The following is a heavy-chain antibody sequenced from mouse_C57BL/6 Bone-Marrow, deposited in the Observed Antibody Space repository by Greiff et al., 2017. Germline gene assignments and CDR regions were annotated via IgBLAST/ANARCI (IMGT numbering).Heavy chain of an antibody. J-gene: IGHJ2*01. CDR3: TPAGYYFDY. Sequence: VQLKESGAELVRPGASVKLSCTASGFNIKDDYMHWVKQRPEPGLEWIGWIDPENGDTEYASKFQGKATITADTSSNTAYLQLSSLTSEDTAVYYYTPAGYYFDYWGQGTTRTVPS. CDR2: IDPENGDT. V-gene: IGHV14-4*01. CDR1: GFNIKDDY. D-gene: IGHD3-2*02.